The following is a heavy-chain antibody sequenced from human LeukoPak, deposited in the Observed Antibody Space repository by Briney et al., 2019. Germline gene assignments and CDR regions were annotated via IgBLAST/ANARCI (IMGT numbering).Heavy chain of an antibody. CDR1: GFTFSDYA. Sequence: GGSLRLSCAASGFTFSDYAMSWVRQAPGEGVGGGSTICNNGGYTFFADSVKGRFTISRDNSKNTIYLQMNSLRAEDTAVYYCARDWDYVWGSFRPYYLDYWGQGTLVTVSS. J-gene: IGHJ4*02. CDR2: ICNNGGYT. CDR3: ARDWDYVWGSFRPYYLDY. D-gene: IGHD3-16*02. V-gene: IGHV3-23*01.